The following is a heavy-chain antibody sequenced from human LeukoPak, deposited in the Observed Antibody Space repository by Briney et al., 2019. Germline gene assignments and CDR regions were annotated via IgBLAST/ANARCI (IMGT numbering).Heavy chain of an antibody. Sequence: SETLSLTCTVSGGSISSYNWSWIRQPPGKGLEWIGYIYYSGSTNYNPSLKSRVTISVDTSKNQFSLKLSSVTAADTAVYYCARVYYDSSGYYFDYWGQGTLVTVSS. J-gene: IGHJ4*02. D-gene: IGHD3-22*01. CDR1: GGSISSYN. V-gene: IGHV4-59*01. CDR2: IYYSGST. CDR3: ARVYYDSSGYYFDY.